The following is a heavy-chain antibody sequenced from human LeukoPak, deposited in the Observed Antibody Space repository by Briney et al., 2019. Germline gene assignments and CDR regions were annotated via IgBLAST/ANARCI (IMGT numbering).Heavy chain of an antibody. D-gene: IGHD1-1*01. CDR3: VRDETLWTLDW. CDR1: GFTFSGHW. CDR2: INERGTDS. V-gene: IGHV3-74*03. J-gene: IGHJ4*02. Sequence: TRGSLRLPCTASGFTFSGHWIHWVRPTPGVGLVWVSRINERGTDSMYAESVKGRFTISRDNAKNTVYLQMNSLRAEDTAVYYCVRDETLWTLDWWGQGTLVSVSS.